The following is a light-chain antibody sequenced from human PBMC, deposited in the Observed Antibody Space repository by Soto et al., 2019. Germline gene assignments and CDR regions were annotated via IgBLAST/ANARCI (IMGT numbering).Light chain of an antibody. V-gene: IGKV3-15*01. CDR2: GAS. CDR1: QKLSSN. Sequence: EMVMTQSPATLSVSPGERATLSCRASQKLSSNLAWYQQKPGQAPRLLIYGASTRATGVPARFSGSGSGTEFTLTISSLQSEDFAVYYCQQYDIWPWTFGQGTKV. CDR3: QQYDIWPWT. J-gene: IGKJ1*01.